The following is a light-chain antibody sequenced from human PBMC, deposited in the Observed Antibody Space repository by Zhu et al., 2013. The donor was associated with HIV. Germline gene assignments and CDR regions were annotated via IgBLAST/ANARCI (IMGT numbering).Light chain of an antibody. J-gene: IGKJ3*01. CDR3: MQALQTPFT. Sequence: TQSPLSLPVTPGEPASISCRSSQSLLHSNGYKYLDWYLQKPGQSPQLLIYLGSNRASGVPDRFSGSGSGTDFTLKISRVEAEDVGLYYCMQALQTPFTFGPGTKVDIK. CDR2: LGS. V-gene: IGKV2-28*01. CDR1: QSLLHSNGYKY.